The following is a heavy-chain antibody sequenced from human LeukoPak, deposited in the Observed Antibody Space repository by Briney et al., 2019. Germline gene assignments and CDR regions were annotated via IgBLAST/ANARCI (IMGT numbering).Heavy chain of an antibody. CDR1: GGPISSGVYY. Sequence: SETLSLTYTVSGGPISSGVYYWIWIRQPPEKRLEWIGYMYYSGSTYYSPYLKSRVTISVDTSKNQFSLKLSSVTAADTAVYYCARVGYDSSGPDAFDIWGQGTMVTVSS. J-gene: IGHJ3*02. CDR2: MYYSGST. V-gene: IGHV4-30-4*01. CDR3: ARVGYDSSGPDAFDI. D-gene: IGHD3-22*01.